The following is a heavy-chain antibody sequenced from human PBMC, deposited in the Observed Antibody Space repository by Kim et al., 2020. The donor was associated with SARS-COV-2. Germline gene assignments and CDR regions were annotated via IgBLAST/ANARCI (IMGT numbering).Heavy chain of an antibody. CDR2: IRWNSGSI. Sequence: SLRLSCAASGFTFDDYAMHWVRQAPGKGLAWVSGIRWNSGSIGYADSVKGRFTISRDNAKNSLYLQMNSLRAEDTALYYCSKDRVNSNGWFVGECGMDVWGKGTTVTVSS. V-gene: IGHV3-9*01. J-gene: IGHJ6*04. D-gene: IGHD6-19*01. CDR3: SKDRVNSNGWFVGECGMDV. CDR1: GFTFDDYA.